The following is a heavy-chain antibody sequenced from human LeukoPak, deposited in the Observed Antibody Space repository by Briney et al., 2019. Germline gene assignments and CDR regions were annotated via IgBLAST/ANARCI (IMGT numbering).Heavy chain of an antibody. CDR2: ISSSGSNI. CDR1: GFTFSDYY. V-gene: IGHV3-11*04. Sequence: GGSLRLSCAASGFTFSDYYMNWIRQAPGKGLEWVSYISSSGSNIYYADSVKGRFTISRDNPQNTLYLQMNSLRDDDTAVYYCAKEGDQFRGYLDAWGKGTTVTVSS. D-gene: IGHD3-16*01. CDR3: AKEGDQFRGYLDA. J-gene: IGHJ6*03.